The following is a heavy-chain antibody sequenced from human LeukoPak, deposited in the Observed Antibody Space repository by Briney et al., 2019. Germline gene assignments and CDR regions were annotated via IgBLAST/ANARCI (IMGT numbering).Heavy chain of an antibody. J-gene: IGHJ4*02. Sequence: QSGGSLRLSCAASGFTFSNNWMTWVRQAPGKGLEWVASVKKDESEKYYVDSVKGRFTISRGNSKNTLYLQMNSLRAEDAALYYCAKGGLFGYSSGWLHYWGQGTLVTVSS. CDR1: GFTFSNNW. V-gene: IGHV3-7*03. CDR3: AKGGLFGYSSGWLHY. CDR2: VKKDESEK. D-gene: IGHD6-19*01.